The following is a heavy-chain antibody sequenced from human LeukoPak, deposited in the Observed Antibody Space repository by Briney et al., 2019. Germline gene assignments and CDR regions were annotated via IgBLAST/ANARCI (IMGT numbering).Heavy chain of an antibody. V-gene: IGHV3-74*01. CDR3: AADRFGESFDY. J-gene: IGHJ4*02. CDR2: IKTDGSST. D-gene: IGHD3-10*01. Sequence: GGSLRLSCAASGFTFSSYWMHWVRQAPGKGLVWVSRIKTDGSSTIYADSVKGRFTVSRDNAKNTLYLQMNSLRAEDTAVYYCAADRFGESFDYWGQGTLVTVSS. CDR1: GFTFSSYW.